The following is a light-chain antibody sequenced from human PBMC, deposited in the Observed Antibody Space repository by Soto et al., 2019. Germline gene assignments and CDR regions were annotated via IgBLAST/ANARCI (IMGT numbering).Light chain of an antibody. V-gene: IGLV1-40*01. CDR2: VNS. CDR1: SSNIGAGYD. CDR3: QSYDSSLSAVV. J-gene: IGLJ2*01. Sequence: QSVLTQPPSVSGAPGQRVTISFTGSSSNIGAGYDVHWYQQLPGTAPKLLIDVNSNRPSGVPDRFSGSKSGTSASLAITGLQAEDEADYYCQSYDSSLSAVVFGGGTTLTVL.